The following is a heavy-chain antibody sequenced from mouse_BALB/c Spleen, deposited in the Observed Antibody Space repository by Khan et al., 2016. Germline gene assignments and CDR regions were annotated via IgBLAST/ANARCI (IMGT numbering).Heavy chain of an antibody. CDR2: IYPGNVNT. V-gene: IGHV1S56*01. CDR1: GYTFTSYY. Sequence: QVQLQQSGPELVKPGASVRISCKATGYTFTSYYIHWVKQRPGQGLEWIGWIYPGNVNTKYNEKFMGKATLTADKSSSTAYMQLSSLTSEDSAVYLSARGGLRRGYYFDYWGQGTTLTVSS. CDR3: ARGGLRRGYYFDY. J-gene: IGHJ2*01. D-gene: IGHD2-4*01.